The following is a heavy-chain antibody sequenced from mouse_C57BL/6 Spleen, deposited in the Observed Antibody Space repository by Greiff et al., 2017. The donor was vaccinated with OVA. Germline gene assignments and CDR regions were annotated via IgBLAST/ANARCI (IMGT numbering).Heavy chain of an antibody. CDR2: IDPANGNT. J-gene: IGHJ4*01. CDR1: GFNIKNTY. V-gene: IGHV14-3*01. Sequence: EVQLVESVAELVRPGASVKLSCTASGFNIKNTYMHWVKQRPEQGLEWIGRIDPANGNTKYAPKFQGKATITAATSSNTAYLQLSSLTSEDTAIYYCARSWPVVATDAMDYWGQGTSVTVSS. D-gene: IGHD1-1*01. CDR3: ARSWPVVATDAMDY.